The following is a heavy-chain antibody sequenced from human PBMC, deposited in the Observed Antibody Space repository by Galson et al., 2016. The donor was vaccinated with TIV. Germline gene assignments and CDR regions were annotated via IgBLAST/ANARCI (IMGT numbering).Heavy chain of an antibody. J-gene: IGHJ4*02. CDR2: IIPILGIT. CDR1: RGTFSSYA. CDR3: ARGASGSAIDY. V-gene: IGHV1-69*04. D-gene: IGHD5-12*01. Sequence: SVKVSCKASRGTFSSYAISWVRQAPGQGLEWMGRIIPILGITNYAQKFQGRVTITVDEFTSTANMELSSLKSDDTAVYYCARGASGSAIDYWGQGILITVSS.